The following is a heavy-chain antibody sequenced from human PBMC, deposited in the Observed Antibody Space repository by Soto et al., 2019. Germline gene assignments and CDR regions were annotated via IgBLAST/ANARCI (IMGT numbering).Heavy chain of an antibody. Sequence: SETLSLTCAVYGGSFSGYYWSWIRQPPGKGLEWIGEINHSGSTNYNPSLKSRVTISVDTSKNQFSLKLSSVTAADTAVYYCARKFPSYYDFWSGYVGSTRYFDIWGQGTMVTV. CDR2: INHSGST. CDR1: GGSFSGYY. D-gene: IGHD3-3*01. J-gene: IGHJ3*02. CDR3: ARKFPSYYDFWSGYVGSTRYFDI. V-gene: IGHV4-34*01.